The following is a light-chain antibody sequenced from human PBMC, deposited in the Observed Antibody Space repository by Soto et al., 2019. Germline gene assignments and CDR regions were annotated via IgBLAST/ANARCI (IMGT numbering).Light chain of an antibody. CDR1: NIGSKS. Sequence: SYELTQPPSVSVAPGQTARITCGGTNIGSKSVHWYQQKPGQAPVLVVYDDSDRPSGIPERCSGSNSGNTATLTISRVEAGDEADYYCQVWDSSSDHYVFGTGTKVTVL. CDR3: QVWDSSSDHYV. CDR2: DDS. V-gene: IGLV3-21*02. J-gene: IGLJ1*01.